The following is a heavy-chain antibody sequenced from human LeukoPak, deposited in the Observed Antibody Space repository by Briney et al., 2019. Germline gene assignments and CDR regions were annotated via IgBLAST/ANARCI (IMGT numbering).Heavy chain of an antibody. CDR1: GGSINSYY. CDR3: ARGGKATVVTM. J-gene: IGHJ4*02. Sequence: SETLSLTCTVSGGSINSYYWSWIRQPAGKGLEWIGRIYSSGSTNYNPTLKSRVSMSVDTSKNQFSLKLTSVTAADTAVYYCARGGKATVVTMWGQGILVTVSS. D-gene: IGHD4-23*01. V-gene: IGHV4-4*07. CDR2: IYSSGST.